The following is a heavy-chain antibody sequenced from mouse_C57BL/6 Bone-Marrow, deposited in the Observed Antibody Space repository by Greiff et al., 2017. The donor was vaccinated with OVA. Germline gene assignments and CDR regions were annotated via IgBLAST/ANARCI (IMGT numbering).Heavy chain of an antibody. CDR1: GYTFTDYE. CDR3: TENSNYVGRRGYAMDY. J-gene: IGHJ4*01. D-gene: IGHD2-5*01. Sequence: VQVVESGAELVRPGASVTLSCKASGYTFTDYEMHWVKQTPVHGLEWIGAIDPETGGTAYNQKFKGKAILTADKSSRTAYMELRSLTSEDSAGYYCTENSNYVGRRGYAMDYWGQGTSVTVSS. CDR2: IDPETGGT. V-gene: IGHV1-15*01.